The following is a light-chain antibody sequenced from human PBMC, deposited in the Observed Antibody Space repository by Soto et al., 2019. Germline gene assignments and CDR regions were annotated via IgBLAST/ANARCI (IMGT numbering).Light chain of an antibody. J-gene: IGKJ3*01. CDR3: QQYNNWPFT. CDR2: GAS. CDR1: QSVSSN. V-gene: IGKV3-15*01. Sequence: EIAMTQSPATLSVSPGERATLSCRASQSVSSNLAWYQQKPGQAPRLLIYGASTRATGIPARFSGSGSGTEFTLTISSLQSEDFAVYYCQQYNNWPFTFGPGPKVDIK.